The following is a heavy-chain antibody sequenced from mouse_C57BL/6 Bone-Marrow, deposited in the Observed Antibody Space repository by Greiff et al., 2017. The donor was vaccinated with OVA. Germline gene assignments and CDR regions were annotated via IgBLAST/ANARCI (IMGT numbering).Heavy chain of an antibody. Sequence: QVQLQQSGPELVKPGASVKISCKASGYAFSSSWMNWVKQRPGKGLEWIGRIYPGDGDTNYNGKFKGKATLTADKASSKAYMQLSSLTSEDSSVYFCASDSSGYVYYAMDFWGQGTSVTVSS. CDR3: ASDSSGYVYYAMDF. D-gene: IGHD3-2*02. CDR2: IYPGDGDT. CDR1: GYAFSSSW. V-gene: IGHV1-82*01. J-gene: IGHJ4*01.